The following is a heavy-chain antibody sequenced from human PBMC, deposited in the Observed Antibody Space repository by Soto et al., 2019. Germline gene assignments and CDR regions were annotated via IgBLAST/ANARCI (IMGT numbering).Heavy chain of an antibody. J-gene: IGHJ4*02. D-gene: IGHD1-26*01. V-gene: IGHV3-30*04. CDR2: ISYDGSNK. CDR3: ARDLSTDSGSFDY. Sequence: QVQLVESGGGVVQPGRSLRLSCAASGFTFSSYDMHWVRQAPGKGLEWVAVISYDGSNKYYADSVKGRFTISRDNSKNTLYLQMNSLRAEDTAVYYCARDLSTDSGSFDYWGQGTLVTVSS. CDR1: GFTFSSYD.